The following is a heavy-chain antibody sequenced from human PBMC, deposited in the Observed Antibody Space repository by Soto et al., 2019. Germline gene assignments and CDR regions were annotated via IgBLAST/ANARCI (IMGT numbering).Heavy chain of an antibody. CDR3: ARDQSSCNDYYSYGMDV. CDR1: GDSVSSNSAA. D-gene: IGHD4-4*01. J-gene: IGHJ6*02. V-gene: IGHV6-1*01. Sequence: TQTLSLTCAISGDSVSSNSAAWNWIRQSPSRGLEWLGRTYYRSKWYNDYAVSVKSRITINPDTSKNQFSLQLNSVTPEDTAVYYCARDQSSCNDYYSYGMDVCGQGTTVTVSS. CDR2: TYYRSKWYN.